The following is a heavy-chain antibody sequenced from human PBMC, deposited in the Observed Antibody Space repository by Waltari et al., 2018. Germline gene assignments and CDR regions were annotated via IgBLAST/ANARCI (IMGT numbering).Heavy chain of an antibody. CDR2: IIPILGIA. V-gene: IGHV1-69*04. CDR1: GRTFSSYA. CDR3: ARAVTEDEYFQH. J-gene: IGHJ1*01. Sequence: QVQLVQSGAEVKKPGSSVKVSCKASGRTFSSYAISWVRQAPGQGLEWMGRIIPILGIANYEQKFQGRVTITADKSTSTAYMELSSLRSEDTAVYYCARAVTEDEYFQHWGQGTLVTVSS. D-gene: IGHD4-4*01.